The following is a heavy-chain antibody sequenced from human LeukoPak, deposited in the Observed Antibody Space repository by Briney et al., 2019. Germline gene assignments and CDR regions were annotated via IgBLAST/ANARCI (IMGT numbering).Heavy chain of an antibody. CDR2: SGTSGDT. CDR1: GFTFSSYS. CDR3: ARWNYYFDY. Sequence: GGSLRLSCAASGFTFSSYSMNWVRQAPGKGLEWVSSSGTSGDTYYADSVKGRFTISRDNSKNTLYLQMNSLRAEDTAVYYCARWNYYFDYWGQGTLVTVSS. D-gene: IGHD1-7*01. J-gene: IGHJ4*02. V-gene: IGHV3-23*01.